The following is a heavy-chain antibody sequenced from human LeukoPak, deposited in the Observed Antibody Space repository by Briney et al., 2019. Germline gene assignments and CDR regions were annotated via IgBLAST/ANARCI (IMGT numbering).Heavy chain of an antibody. Sequence: GASVKVSCKASGYTFTSYEINWVRQATGQGLEWMGWMNPNSGNTGYAQKFQGRVTMTRNTSISTAYMELSSLRSEDTAVYYCAREGMATTKTGLQHWGQGTLVTVSS. D-gene: IGHD5-24*01. V-gene: IGHV1-8*01. CDR1: GYTFTSYE. CDR3: AREGMATTKTGLQH. CDR2: MNPNSGNT. J-gene: IGHJ1*01.